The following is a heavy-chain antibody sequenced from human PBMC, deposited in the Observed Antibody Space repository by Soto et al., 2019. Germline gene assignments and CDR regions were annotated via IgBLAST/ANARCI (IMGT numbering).Heavy chain of an antibody. CDR3: VRLGSPSGYFDY. D-gene: IGHD1-26*01. V-gene: IGHV3-7*01. CDR1: GFTLSNYW. Sequence: GGSLRLSCAASGFTLSNYWMSWVRQAPGKGLEWVANIKEDGSQKRYVDSVKGRFTISRGNAKNSLYLQMNSLRADDTAVYYCVRLGSPSGYFDYWGQGALVTVSS. CDR2: IKEDGSQK. J-gene: IGHJ4*02.